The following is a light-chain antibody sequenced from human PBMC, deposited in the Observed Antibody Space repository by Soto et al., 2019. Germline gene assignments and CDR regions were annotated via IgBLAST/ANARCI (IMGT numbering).Light chain of an antibody. CDR1: QSVSSN. Sequence: EIVMTQSPATLSVSPGERDTLSCRASQSVSSNLAWYQQKPGQAPRLLIYGASTRATGIPARFSGSGSGTEFTLTISSLQSVDFAVYYCQQYNNWPPWTFGQGTNVDI. V-gene: IGKV3-15*01. CDR2: GAS. J-gene: IGKJ1*01. CDR3: QQYNNWPPWT.